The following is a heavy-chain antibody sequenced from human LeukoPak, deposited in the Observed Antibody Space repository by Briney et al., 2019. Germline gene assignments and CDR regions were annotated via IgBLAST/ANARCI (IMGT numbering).Heavy chain of an antibody. CDR2: ISAYNGNT. D-gene: IGHD3-22*01. CDR3: ARDRYYYDSSGYFGLDF. J-gene: IGHJ4*02. Sequence: ASVKVSCKASGYTFTSYGISWVRQAPGQGGEWMGWISAYNGNTNYAQKLQGRVAITTDTSPSTAYMELRSLRSDDTAVYYCARDRYYYDSSGYFGLDFWGQGTLVTVSS. CDR1: GYTFTSYG. V-gene: IGHV1-18*01.